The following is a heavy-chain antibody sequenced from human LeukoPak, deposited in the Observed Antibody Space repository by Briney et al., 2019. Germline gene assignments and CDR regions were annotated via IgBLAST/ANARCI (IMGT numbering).Heavy chain of an antibody. V-gene: IGHV4-59*01. D-gene: IGHD6-19*01. CDR2: IYYSGST. Sequence: SETLSLTCTVSAGSISSYYWSWIRQPPGKGLEWIGYIYYSGSTNYNPSLKSRVTISVDTPKNQFSLKLSSVTAADTAVYYCARVITVAGTGYFYMDVWGKGTTVTVSS. CDR3: ARVITVAGTGYFYMDV. J-gene: IGHJ6*03. CDR1: AGSISSYY.